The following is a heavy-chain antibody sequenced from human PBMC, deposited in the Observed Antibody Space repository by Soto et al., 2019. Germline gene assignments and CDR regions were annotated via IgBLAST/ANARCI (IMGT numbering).Heavy chain of an antibody. V-gene: IGHV3-11*01. J-gene: IGHJ4*01. CDR3: AREVDRALVGSPHYFDY. Sequence: GGSLRLSCAASGFSFSDYYMTWIRQAPGQGLEWVSYISSRNGTIFYAEYVKGRFTLSRDNSKNKMKLQMKRLRAEDTAFFYCAREVDRALVGSPHYFDYWGQGTLVTVS. D-gene: IGHD5-18*01. CDR1: GFSFSDYY. CDR2: ISSRNGTI.